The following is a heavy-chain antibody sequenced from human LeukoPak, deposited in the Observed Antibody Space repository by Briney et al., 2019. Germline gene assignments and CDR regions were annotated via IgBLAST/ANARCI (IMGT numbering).Heavy chain of an antibody. Sequence: GGSLRLSCAASGFTFSSYAMSWVRQAPGKGLEWVSYISSSGSTIYYADSVKGRFTISRDNAKNSLYLQMNSLRAEDTAVYYCARREDVDYGDDYWGQGTLVTVSS. V-gene: IGHV3-48*04. CDR2: ISSSGSTI. CDR3: ARREDVDYGDDY. J-gene: IGHJ4*02. CDR1: GFTFSSYA. D-gene: IGHD4-17*01.